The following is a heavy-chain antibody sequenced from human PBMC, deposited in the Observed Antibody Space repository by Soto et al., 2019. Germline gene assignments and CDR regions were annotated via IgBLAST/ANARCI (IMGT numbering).Heavy chain of an antibody. V-gene: IGHV1-69*06. D-gene: IGHD6-6*01. CDR3: ASPYTSSFAFDI. CDR2: TIPIFGTP. CDR1: GGTLSIYG. J-gene: IGHJ3*02. Sequence: QVQLVQSGAEVKKPGSSVKVSCKASGGTLSIYGSSWVRQAPGQGLEWMGGTIPIFGTPNYAQKFQGRVTITADKTTSTAYMELSSLRSEDTAVYYCASPYTSSFAFDIWGQGTVVTVS.